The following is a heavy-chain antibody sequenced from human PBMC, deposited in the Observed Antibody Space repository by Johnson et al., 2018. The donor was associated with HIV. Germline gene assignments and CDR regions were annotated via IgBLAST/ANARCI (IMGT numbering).Heavy chain of an antibody. Sequence: QVQLVESGGGVVQPGRSLRLSCAASGFTFSSYAMHWVRQAPGKGLEWVAVISYDGSVKYFADSVKGRFTIFRANSKNTLYLQMNSRRAEDTAVYYCARGLFTSIAASWGAFEIWGQGTMVTVSS. V-gene: IGHV3-30*14. CDR3: ARGLFTSIAASWGAFEI. D-gene: IGHD6-6*01. CDR1: GFTFSSYA. CDR2: ISYDGSVK. J-gene: IGHJ3*02.